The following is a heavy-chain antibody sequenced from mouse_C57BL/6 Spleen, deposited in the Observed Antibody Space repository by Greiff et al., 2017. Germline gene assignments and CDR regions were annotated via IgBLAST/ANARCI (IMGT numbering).Heavy chain of an antibody. CDR3: VRQGYDY. CDR2: IRSKSNNYAT. CDR1: GFSFNTYA. Sequence: EVKVIESGGGLVQPKGSLKLSCAASGFSFNTYAMNWVRQAPGKGLEWVARIRSKSNNYATYYADSVKDRFTISRDDSESMLYLQMNNLKTEDTAMYYCVRQGYDYWGQGTTLTVSS. V-gene: IGHV10-1*01. J-gene: IGHJ2*01.